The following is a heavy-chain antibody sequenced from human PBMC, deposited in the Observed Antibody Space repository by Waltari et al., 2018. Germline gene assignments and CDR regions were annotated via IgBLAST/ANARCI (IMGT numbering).Heavy chain of an antibody. CDR1: GGTFNSFA. D-gene: IGHD6-6*01. CDR2: SIPRFNTP. V-gene: IGHV1-69*13. J-gene: IGHJ6*02. CDR3: ATRIPSDHSGSFYYYGMDV. Sequence: QLVQSGAEVKKPGSSVIVSCKASGGTFNSFALSWVRQAPGQGLEWMGRSIPRFNTPTYARKFQGRLTVTADESTSTAYMELNSLRSEDSALYYCATRIPSDHSGSFYYYGMDVWGQGTTVTVSS.